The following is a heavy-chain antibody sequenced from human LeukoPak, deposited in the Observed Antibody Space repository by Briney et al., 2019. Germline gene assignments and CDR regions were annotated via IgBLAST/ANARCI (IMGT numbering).Heavy chain of an antibody. CDR1: GLTFRNYA. CDR3: AKGSGSSCYSPCDY. CDR2: ICANDGNT. J-gene: IGHJ4*02. V-gene: IGHV3-23*01. Sequence: GGSLRLSCAASGLTFRNYAMSWVRQAPGKGLEWVSVICANDGNTYYADAVKGRFTISRGNSKDTLYLQMDSLRAEDTAVYYCAKGSGSSCYSPCDYWGQGILVTVSS. D-gene: IGHD2-15*01.